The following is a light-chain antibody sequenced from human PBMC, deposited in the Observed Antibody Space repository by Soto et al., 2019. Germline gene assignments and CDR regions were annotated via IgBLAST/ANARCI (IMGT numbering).Light chain of an antibody. CDR3: QQANSFPPSFT. J-gene: IGKJ3*01. Sequence: DIQMTQSPSSVSASVGDRVTITCRASQDISSWLAWYQQKPGKAPQLLIYAASSLQSGVPSRFSGSGSGTDFTLTISSLQPGDFATYYCQQANSFPPSFTFGPGTKVDI. CDR1: QDISSW. V-gene: IGKV1-12*01. CDR2: AAS.